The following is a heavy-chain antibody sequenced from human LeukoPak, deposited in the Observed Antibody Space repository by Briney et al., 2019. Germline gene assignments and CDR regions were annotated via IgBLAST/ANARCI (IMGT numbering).Heavy chain of an antibody. CDR3: TTDSLLWFGEFLFDY. CDR1: GFTFSNAW. Sequence: GGSLRLFCAASGFTFSNAWMSWVRQAPGKGLEWVGRIKSKTDGGTTDYAAPVKGRFTISRDDSKNTLYLQMNSLKTEDTAVYYCTTDSLLWFGEFLFDYWGQGTLVTVSS. V-gene: IGHV3-15*01. J-gene: IGHJ4*02. D-gene: IGHD3-10*01. CDR2: IKSKTDGGTT.